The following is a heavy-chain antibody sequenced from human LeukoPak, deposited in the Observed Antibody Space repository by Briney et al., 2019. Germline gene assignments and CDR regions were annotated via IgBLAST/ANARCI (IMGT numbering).Heavy chain of an antibody. CDR1: GVSVSSDTYY. CDR2: VYYSGRT. V-gene: IGHV4-61*03. CDR3: VREASTSYYDSSGYYRQTETFDV. Sequence: SETLSLTCTVSGVSVSSDTYYWNWIRKSPGKGLEWVVFVYYSGRTKYNPSLRSRVTISIDTSKNHVSLKLSSVTAADTAMYFCVREASTSYYDSSGYYRQTETFDVWGQGTMVTVSS. J-gene: IGHJ3*01. D-gene: IGHD3-22*01.